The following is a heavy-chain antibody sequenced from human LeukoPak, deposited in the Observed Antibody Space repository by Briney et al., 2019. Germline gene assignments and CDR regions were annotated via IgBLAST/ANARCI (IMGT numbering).Heavy chain of an antibody. J-gene: IGHJ4*02. Sequence: GGSLRLSCAASGFTFSSYGMHWVRQAPGKGLEWVAVIWYDGSNKYYADSVKGRFTISRDNSKNTLYLQMNSLRAEDTAVYYCARDYGDQPFDYWGQGTLVTVSS. D-gene: IGHD4-17*01. CDR2: IWYDGSNK. V-gene: IGHV3-33*01. CDR3: ARDYGDQPFDY. CDR1: GFTFSSYG.